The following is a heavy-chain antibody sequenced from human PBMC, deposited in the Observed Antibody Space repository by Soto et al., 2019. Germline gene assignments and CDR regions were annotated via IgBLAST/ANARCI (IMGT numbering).Heavy chain of an antibody. V-gene: IGHV1-69*13. J-gene: IGHJ5*02. CDR3: AREGAGYCTNGVCYRGWFDP. Sequence: ASVKVSCKASGGTFSGYAISWVRQAPGQGLEWMGGIIPIFGTANYAQKFQGRVTITADESTSTAYMELSSLRSEDTAVYYCAREGAGYCTNGVCYRGWFDPWGQGTLVTVSS. CDR1: GGTFSGYA. D-gene: IGHD2-8*01. CDR2: IIPIFGTA.